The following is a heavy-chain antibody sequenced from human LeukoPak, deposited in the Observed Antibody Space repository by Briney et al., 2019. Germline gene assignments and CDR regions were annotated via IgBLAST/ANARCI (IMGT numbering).Heavy chain of an antibody. D-gene: IGHD3-3*01. V-gene: IGHV3-30*02. J-gene: IGHJ4*02. CDR3: AKDEIFDNSLTFDY. Sequence: GESLRLSCAASGFTFSSYGMHWVRQAPGKGLEWVAFIRYDGTTKYYADSVKGRFTSSRDNSKSTLYLQMNSLRAEDTAVYYCAKDEIFDNSLTFDYWGQGTLVTVSS. CDR1: GFTFSSYG. CDR2: IRYDGTTK.